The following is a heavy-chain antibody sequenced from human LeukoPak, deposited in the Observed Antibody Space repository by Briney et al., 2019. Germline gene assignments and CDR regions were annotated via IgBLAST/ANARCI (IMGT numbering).Heavy chain of an antibody. CDR3: ARKSFAYYDFRSGYSYYYYYYMDV. V-gene: IGHV1-69*13. D-gene: IGHD3-3*01. J-gene: IGHJ6*03. Sequence: SVKVSCKASGGTFSSYAISWVRQAPGQGLEWMGGIIPIFGTANYAQKFQGRVTITADESTSTAYMELSSLRSEDTAVYYCARKSFAYYDFRSGYSYYYYYYMDVWGKGTTVTVSS. CDR1: GGTFSSYA. CDR2: IIPIFGTA.